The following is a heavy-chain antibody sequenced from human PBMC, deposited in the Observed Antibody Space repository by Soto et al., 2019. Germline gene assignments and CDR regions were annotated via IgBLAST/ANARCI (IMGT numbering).Heavy chain of an antibody. V-gene: IGHV1-69*01. CDR1: GGTFSSYA. Sequence: QVQLVQSGAEVKKPGPSVKVSCKASGGTFSSYAISWVRQAPGQGLEWMGGIIPIFGTANYAQKFQGRVTITADESTSTAYMELSSLRSEDTAVYYCARDTYYYDSSGSATRYYYGMDVWGQGTTVTVSS. J-gene: IGHJ6*02. CDR2: IIPIFGTA. CDR3: ARDTYYYDSSGSATRYYYGMDV. D-gene: IGHD3-22*01.